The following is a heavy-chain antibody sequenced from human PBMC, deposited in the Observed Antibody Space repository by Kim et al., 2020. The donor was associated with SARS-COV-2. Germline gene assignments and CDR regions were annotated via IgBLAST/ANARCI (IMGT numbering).Heavy chain of an antibody. D-gene: IGHD2-21*02. CDR2: IIPIFGTA. Sequence: SVKVSCKASGGTFSSYAISWVRQAPGQGLEWMGGIIPIFGTANYAQKFQGRVTITADESTSTAYMELSSLRSEDTAVYYCARAASYCGGDCYSEYFDYWGQGTLVTVSS. V-gene: IGHV1-69*13. CDR3: ARAASYCGGDCYSEYFDY. J-gene: IGHJ4*02. CDR1: GGTFSSYA.